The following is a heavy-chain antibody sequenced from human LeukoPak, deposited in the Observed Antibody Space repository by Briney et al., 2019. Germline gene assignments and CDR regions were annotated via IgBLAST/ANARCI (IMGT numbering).Heavy chain of an antibody. J-gene: IGHJ4*02. D-gene: IGHD6-13*01. CDR1: GYTFTSYY. V-gene: IGHV1-46*01. CDR2: INPSGGST. CDR3: ARDPAAAADNWEYYFDY. Sequence: ASVKVSCKASGYTFTSYYMPWVRQAPGQGLEWMGIINPSGGSTSYAQKFQGRVTMTRDTSTSTVYMELSSLRSEDTAVYYCARDPAAAADNWEYYFDYWGQGTLVTVSS.